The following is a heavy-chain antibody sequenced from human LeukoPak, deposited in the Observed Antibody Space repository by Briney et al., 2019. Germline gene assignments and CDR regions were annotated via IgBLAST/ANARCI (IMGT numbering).Heavy chain of an antibody. CDR1: GGSISSGSYY. CDR2: IYTSGST. CDR3: ARGPGRDYGDHY. Sequence: PSETLSLTCTVSGGSISSGSYYWSWIRQPAGKGLEWIGRIYTSGSTNYNPSLKSRVTISVDTSKNQFSLKLSSVTAADTAVYYRARGPGRDYGDHYWGQGTLVTVSS. D-gene: IGHD4-17*01. V-gene: IGHV4-61*02. J-gene: IGHJ4*02.